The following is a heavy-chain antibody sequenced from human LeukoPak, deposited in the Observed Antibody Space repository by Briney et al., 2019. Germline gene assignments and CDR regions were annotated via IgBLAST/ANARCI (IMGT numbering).Heavy chain of an antibody. Sequence: SETLSLTCIVSGGSISSYYWSWIRQPPGKGLQWIGYIDHSGYTNYNRSLKSRVTISVDTSKNQFSLKLSSVTAADTAVYYCARVSGSYYPGWFDPWGQGTLVTVSS. CDR1: GGSISSYY. CDR2: IDHSGYT. CDR3: ARVSGSYYPGWFDP. J-gene: IGHJ5*02. V-gene: IGHV4-59*01. D-gene: IGHD1-26*01.